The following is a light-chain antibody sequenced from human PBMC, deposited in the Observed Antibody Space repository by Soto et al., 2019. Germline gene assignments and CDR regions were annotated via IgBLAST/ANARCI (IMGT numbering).Light chain of an antibody. CDR3: QQYNYWPPF. J-gene: IGKJ4*01. V-gene: IGKV3-15*01. CDR2: GAS. CDR1: QSVNTN. Sequence: IVMTQSPATPSVSPGERATLSCRASQSVNTNLAWYQQKPGQAPRLLIYGASTRASGIPARFSGSGSGTEFTLTISSLQSEDFAVYYCQQYNYWPPFFGGGTKVDIK.